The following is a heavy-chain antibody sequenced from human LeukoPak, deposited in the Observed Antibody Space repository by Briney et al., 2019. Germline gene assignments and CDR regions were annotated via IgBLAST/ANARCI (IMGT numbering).Heavy chain of an antibody. V-gene: IGHV3-21*01. J-gene: IGHJ4*02. CDR3: ARAAAGTGSWLQYFDY. D-gene: IGHD6-13*01. Sequence: SGGSLRLSCAASGFTFSTYSLNWVRQAPGKGLEWVSSITSSSSYIYYADSLKGRFTIPRDNAKNSLYLQMNSLRAEDTAVYYCARAAAGTGSWLQYFDYWGQGTLVTVSS. CDR1: GFTFSTYS. CDR2: ITSSSSYI.